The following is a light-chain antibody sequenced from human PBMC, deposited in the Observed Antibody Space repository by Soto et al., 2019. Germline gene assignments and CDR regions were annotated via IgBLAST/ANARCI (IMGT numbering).Light chain of an antibody. J-gene: IGKJ1*01. CDR3: QQYDSSPRT. CDR2: GAS. Sequence: EIVMTQSPATLSVSPGERATLSCRASQSVSSNLAWYQQKPGQAPRLLIYGASARATGIPARFSGSGSGTDFTLTISSLQPEDFAVYYCQQYDSSPRTFGQGTKVDIK. CDR1: QSVSSN. V-gene: IGKV3-15*01.